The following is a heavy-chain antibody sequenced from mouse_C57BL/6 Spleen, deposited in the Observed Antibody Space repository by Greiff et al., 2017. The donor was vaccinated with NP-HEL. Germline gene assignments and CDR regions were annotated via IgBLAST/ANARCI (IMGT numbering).Heavy chain of an antibody. CDR3: TTTYGSSSYYFDY. CDR2: IDPEDGDT. CDR1: GFNIKDYY. D-gene: IGHD1-1*01. Sequence: VQLQQSGAELVRPGASVKLSCTASGFNIKDYYMHWVKQRPEQGLEWIGRIDPEDGDTEYAPKFRGKATMTADTSSNTAYLQLSSLTSEDTAVYYCTTTYGSSSYYFDYWGQGTTLTVSS. V-gene: IGHV14-1*01. J-gene: IGHJ2*01.